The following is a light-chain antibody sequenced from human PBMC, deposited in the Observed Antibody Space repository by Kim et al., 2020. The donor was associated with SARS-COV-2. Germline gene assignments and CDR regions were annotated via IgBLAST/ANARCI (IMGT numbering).Light chain of an antibody. V-gene: IGLV2-11*03. J-gene: IGLJ2*01. CDR1: NRDVVGYDY. CDR3: CSYAGSYSAV. Sequence: GQTVTILCTGTNRDVVGYDYVSWYQQHPSKVPTLMIYNVNWRPSGVPDRFSGSKSGNTASLTISRLQADDEADYYCCSYAGSYSAVFGGGPQLTVL. CDR2: NVN.